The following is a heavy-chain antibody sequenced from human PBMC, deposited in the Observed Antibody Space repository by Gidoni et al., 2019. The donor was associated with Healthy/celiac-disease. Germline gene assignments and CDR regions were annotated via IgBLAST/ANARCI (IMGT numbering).Heavy chain of an antibody. CDR3: AKDMTREGGDWVELRLSEGANDAFDI. Sequence: EVQLLESGGGLVQPGGSLRLSCAASGCTFSSYATSWVRRAPGKGREWVSAISGRGGSKYYADSVKGRFTISRDNSKNTLYLQMNSLRAEDTAVYYWAKDMTREGGDWVELRLSEGANDAFDIWGQGTMVTVSS. CDR2: ISGRGGSK. D-gene: IGHD1-7*01. CDR1: GCTFSSYA. J-gene: IGHJ3*02. V-gene: IGHV3-23*01.